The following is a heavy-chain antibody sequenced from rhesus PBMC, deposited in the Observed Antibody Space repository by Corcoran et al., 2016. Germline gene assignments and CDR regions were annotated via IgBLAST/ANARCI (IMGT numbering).Heavy chain of an antibody. CDR2: IKNKANGGTA. D-gene: IGHD6-13*01. V-gene: IGHV3S22*01. CDR1: GFTFSDSY. J-gene: IGHJ4*01. CDR3: SRDSWSYFDY. Sequence: EVQLVESGGGLVQPGGSLRLSCAASGFTFSDSYISWVRKAPGKGPELVGFIKNKANGGTAEDVASVKGRFSISRDDSKSIASLQMNSLKTEVTAVYYCSRDSWSYFDYWGQGVLVTVSS.